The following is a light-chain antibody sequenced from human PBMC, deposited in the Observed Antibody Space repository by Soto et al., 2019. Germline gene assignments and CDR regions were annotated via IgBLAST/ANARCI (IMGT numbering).Light chain of an antibody. CDR3: QHYNSYSEA. CDR2: NAS. CDR1: QTISSW. J-gene: IGKJ1*01. V-gene: IGKV1-5*03. Sequence: DIQMTQSPSTLSGSVGDRVTITCRASQTISSWLAWYQQKPGKAPKLLIYNASTFNSGVPSRFSGSGSGTEFTLTISSLQPDDFETYYCQHYNSYSEAFGQGTKVELK.